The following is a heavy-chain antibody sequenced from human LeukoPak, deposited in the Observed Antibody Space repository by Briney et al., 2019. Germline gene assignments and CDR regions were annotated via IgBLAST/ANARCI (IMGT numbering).Heavy chain of an antibody. Sequence: PSGTLSLTCAVSGDSIGSNNWWTWVRQAPGKGLEWIGEIDRTGTANYNPSLKSRLTMSVDISKNQFSLKLSSVTAADTAVYYCARHPPYRLWFGELRSNWFDPWGQGTLVTVSS. CDR3: ARHPPYRLWFGELRSNWFDP. CDR1: GDSIGSNNW. D-gene: IGHD3-10*01. V-gene: IGHV4-4*02. J-gene: IGHJ5*02. CDR2: IDRTGTA.